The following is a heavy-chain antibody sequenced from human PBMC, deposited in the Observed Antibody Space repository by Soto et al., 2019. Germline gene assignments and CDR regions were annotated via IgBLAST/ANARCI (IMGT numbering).Heavy chain of an antibody. V-gene: IGHV3-13*01. Sequence: PGGSLRLSCAASGFTFSSYDMHWVRQATGKGLEWVSAIGTAGDTYYPGSVKGRFTISRENAKNSLYLQMNSLRAGDTAVYYCARGSQDGDFFDYWGQGTLVTVSS. CDR2: IGTAGDT. CDR3: ARGSQDGDFFDY. D-gene: IGHD4-17*01. CDR1: GFTFSSYD. J-gene: IGHJ4*02.